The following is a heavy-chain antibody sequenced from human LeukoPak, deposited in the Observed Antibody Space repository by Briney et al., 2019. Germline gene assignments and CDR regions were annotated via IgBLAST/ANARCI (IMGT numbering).Heavy chain of an antibody. CDR1: GFTFSSYA. CDR3: ARDMVATAN. V-gene: IGHV3-7*01. Sequence: PGGSLRLSCAASGFTFSSYAMSWVRQAPGKGLEWVANIKQDGSEKYYVDSVKGRFTISRDNAKNSLYLQMNSLRAEDTAVYYCARDMVATANWGQGTLVTVSS. CDR2: IKQDGSEK. D-gene: IGHD5-12*01. J-gene: IGHJ4*02.